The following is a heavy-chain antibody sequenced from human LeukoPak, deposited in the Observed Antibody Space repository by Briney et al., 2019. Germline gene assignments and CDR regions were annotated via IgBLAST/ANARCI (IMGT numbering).Heavy chain of an antibody. CDR1: GYTFTSYD. CDR2: MNPNSGNT. V-gene: IGHV1-8*01. CDR3: ARAGTVEMTPLDY. Sequence: VASVKVSCKAPGYTFTSYDINWVRQATGQGLEWMGWMNPNSGNTGYAQKFQGRVTMTRNTSISTAYMELSRLRSDDTAVYYCARAGTVEMTPLDYWGQGTLVTVSS. J-gene: IGHJ4*02. D-gene: IGHD5-24*01.